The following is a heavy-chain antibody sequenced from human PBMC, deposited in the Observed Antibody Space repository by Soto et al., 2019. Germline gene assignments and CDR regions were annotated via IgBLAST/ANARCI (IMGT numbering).Heavy chain of an antibody. CDR3: ARHKSGSDWLDP. CDR1: GGSIIDISYC. CDR2: MFYSGAT. V-gene: IGHV4-39*01. D-gene: IGHD2-15*01. J-gene: IGHJ5*02. Sequence: SETLSLTCTVSGGSIIDISYCWSWIRQPPGKGLQWIGCMFYSGATYYNPSLKNRVTLSVDTSNNEFSLKLVSVTAPDTAVYYCARHKSGSDWLDPWGQGTLVTVSS.